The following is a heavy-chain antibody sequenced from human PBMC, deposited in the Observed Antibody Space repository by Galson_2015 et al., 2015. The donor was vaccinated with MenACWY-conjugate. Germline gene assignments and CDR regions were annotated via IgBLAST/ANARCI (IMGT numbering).Heavy chain of an antibody. Sequence: SVKVSCKASGYTFTSYGISWVRQAPGQGLEWMGWVSTYNGNTKYAQKFQGRVSMTTDTSTSTAYMELRSLRSDDTAVYYCARGTINYYDKSGYYMYYFDYWGQGTLVAVSS. V-gene: IGHV1-18*01. D-gene: IGHD3-22*01. CDR2: VSTYNGNT. J-gene: IGHJ4*02. CDR3: ARGTINYYDKSGYYMYYFDY. CDR1: GYTFTSYG.